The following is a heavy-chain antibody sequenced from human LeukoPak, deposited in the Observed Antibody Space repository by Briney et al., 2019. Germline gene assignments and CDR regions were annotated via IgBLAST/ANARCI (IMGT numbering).Heavy chain of an antibody. CDR3: ARGLRELAAAGTYYFDY. V-gene: IGHV4-30-4*01. CDR1: GGSMSSGDFY. CDR2: IHYSGST. Sequence: SETLSLTCSVSGGSMSSGDFYWSWIRQPPGKGLEWIGYIHYSGSTHHNPSLMSRVTISKDTSKNQFSLRLSSVTAADTAVYYCARGLRELAAAGTYYFDYWGQGTLVTVSS. J-gene: IGHJ4*02. D-gene: IGHD6-13*01.